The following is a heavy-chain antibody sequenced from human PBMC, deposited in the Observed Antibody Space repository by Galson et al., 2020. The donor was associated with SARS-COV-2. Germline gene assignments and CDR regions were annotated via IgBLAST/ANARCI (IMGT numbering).Heavy chain of an antibody. Sequence: GESLKISCAASGFTFSRLWMSWVRQAPGKGLEWVANIKQDGSDRYYGDSVKGRFTISSDNAKNSLYLQMNSLRAEDTAVYYCARDQDGYNDFWGQGTLVTVSS. V-gene: IGHV3-7*01. J-gene: IGHJ4*02. CDR2: IKQDGSDR. CDR3: ARDQDGYNDF. D-gene: IGHD5-12*01. CDR1: GFTFSRLW.